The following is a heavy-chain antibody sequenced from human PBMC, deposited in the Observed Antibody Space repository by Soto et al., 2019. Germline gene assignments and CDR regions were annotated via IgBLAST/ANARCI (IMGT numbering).Heavy chain of an antibody. CDR1: GFTFGNFW. CDR3: AKDRHPDGIWTSDN. CDR2: IGGGGDT. J-gene: IGHJ4*02. Sequence: GGSLRLSCAASGFTFGNFWMHWVRQAPGKGLVWVSRIGGGGDTYYTDSVKGRFIISRDNSQSRLFLQMNSLRADDTAIYYCAKDRHPDGIWTSDNWGQGTLVTVSS. V-gene: IGHV3-23*01. D-gene: IGHD3-9*01.